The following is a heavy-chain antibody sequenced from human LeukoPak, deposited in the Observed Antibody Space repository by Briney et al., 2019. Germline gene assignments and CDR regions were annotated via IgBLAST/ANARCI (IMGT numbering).Heavy chain of an antibody. Sequence: GASVKVSCKASGYTFTSYAMNWGRQAPGQGLEWMGWINTNTGNPTYAQGFTGRFVFSVDTSVSTAYLKLSSLKAEDTAVYYCARAAQEKAQGCYDYWGQGTLVTVSS. CDR2: INTNTGNP. CDR1: GYTFTSYA. J-gene: IGHJ4*02. CDR3: ARAAQEKAQGCYDY. D-gene: IGHD2-8*01. V-gene: IGHV7-4-1*02.